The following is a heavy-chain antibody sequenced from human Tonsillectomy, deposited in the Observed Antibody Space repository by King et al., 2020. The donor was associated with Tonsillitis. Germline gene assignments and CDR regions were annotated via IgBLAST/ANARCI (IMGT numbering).Heavy chain of an antibody. Sequence: QLVQSGAEVKKPGSSVKVSCKASGGTFSSYAISWVRQAPGQGLEWMGGSIPIFDTANYAQKLQGRVTITADESTTTAYMELSSLRSEYTAVYYCATDLTRVRGVEPHYYGMDVWGKGTTVTVSS. CDR3: ATDLTRVRGVEPHYYGMDV. V-gene: IGHV1-69*01. CDR1: GGTFSSYA. CDR2: SIPIFDTA. J-gene: IGHJ6*04. D-gene: IGHD3-10*01.